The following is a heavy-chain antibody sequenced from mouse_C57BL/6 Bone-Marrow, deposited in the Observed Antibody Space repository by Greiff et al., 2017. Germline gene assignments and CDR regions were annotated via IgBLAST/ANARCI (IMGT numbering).Heavy chain of an antibody. J-gene: IGHJ1*03. V-gene: IGHV1-9*01. D-gene: IGHD1-1*01. CDR3: SREYYCSSYPHWYFDV. CDR2: ILPGSGST. CDR1: GYTFTGYW. Sequence: QVQLQQSGAELMKPGASVKLSCKATGYTFTGYWIEWVKQRPGHGLEWIGEILPGSGSTNSNEKFKGKATFTADTSSNTAYMLLISLTTEDSAIYYCSREYYCSSYPHWYFDVWGTGTTVTVSS.